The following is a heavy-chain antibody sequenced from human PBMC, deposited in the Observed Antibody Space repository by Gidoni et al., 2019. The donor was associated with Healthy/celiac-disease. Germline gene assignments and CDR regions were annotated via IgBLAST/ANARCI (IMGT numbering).Heavy chain of an antibody. CDR2: IYWDDDK. J-gene: IGHJ4*02. V-gene: IGHV2-5*02. CDR3: ALSKYYDYIWGSYRLVTFDY. Sequence: QITLKESGPTLVKPTQTLTLTCTFSGLSLSTSGVGVGWIRQPPGKALEWLALIYWDDDKRYSPSLKSRLTITKDTSKNQVVLTMTNMDPVDTATYYCALSKYYDYIWGSYRLVTFDYWGQGTLVTVSS. CDR1: GLSLSTSGVG. D-gene: IGHD3-16*02.